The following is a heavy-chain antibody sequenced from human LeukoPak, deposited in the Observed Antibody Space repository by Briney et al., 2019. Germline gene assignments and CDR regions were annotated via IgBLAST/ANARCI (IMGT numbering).Heavy chain of an antibody. D-gene: IGHD4-17*01. V-gene: IGHV4-34*01. Sequence: SETLSLTCAVYGGSFSGYYWSWIRQPPGKGLEWIGEINHSGSTNYNPSLKSRVTISVDTSKNQFSLKLSSVTAADTAVYYCARHPKRTTAGPRGGAFDIWGQGTMVTVSS. CDR3: ARHPKRTTAGPRGGAFDI. CDR1: GGSFSGYY. J-gene: IGHJ3*02. CDR2: INHSGST.